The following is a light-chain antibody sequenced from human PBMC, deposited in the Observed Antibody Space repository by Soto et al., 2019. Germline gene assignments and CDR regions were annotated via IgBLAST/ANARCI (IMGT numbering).Light chain of an antibody. V-gene: IGKV3-15*01. CDR3: QQYNNWPRA. J-gene: IGKJ2*01. CDR1: QSVSTN. CDR2: DAS. Sequence: EIVMTQSPATLSVSPGERATLSCRASQSVSTNLAWYQQKPGQAPRLLIYDASTRATGVPARLNGSGSGTEFTLTISGLQSEDFAVYYCQQYNNWPRAFGQGTKLEIK.